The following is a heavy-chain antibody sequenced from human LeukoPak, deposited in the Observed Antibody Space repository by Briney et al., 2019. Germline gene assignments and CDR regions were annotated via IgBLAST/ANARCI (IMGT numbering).Heavy chain of an antibody. CDR1: GGTFSSYA. D-gene: IGHD1-7*01. J-gene: IGHJ4*02. V-gene: IGHV1-69*05. CDR2: IIPIFGTA. Sequence: ASVKVSCKASGGTFSSYAISWVRQAPGQGLEWMGGIIPIFGTANYAQKFQGRVTITTDESTSTAYMELSSLRSEDTAVYYCAREGVDNWNYEGFDYWGQGTLVTVPS. CDR3: AREGVDNWNYEGFDY.